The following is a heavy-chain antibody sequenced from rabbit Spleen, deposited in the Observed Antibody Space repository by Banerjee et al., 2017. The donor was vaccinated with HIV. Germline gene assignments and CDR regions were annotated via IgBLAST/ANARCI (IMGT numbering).Heavy chain of an antibody. Sequence: EQLEESGGGLVKPEGSLTLTCTASGFSFSSTYYMCWVRQAPGKGLEWIACIYAGSSGTTYYASWAKGRFTISKTSSTTVTLQMTSLTAADTATYFCARRTALTDNGAAAFNLWGPGTLVTVS. V-gene: IGHV1S45*01. J-gene: IGHJ4*01. CDR3: ARRTALTDNGAAAFNL. CDR1: GFSFSSTYY. CDR2: IYAGSSGTT. D-gene: IGHD2-1*01.